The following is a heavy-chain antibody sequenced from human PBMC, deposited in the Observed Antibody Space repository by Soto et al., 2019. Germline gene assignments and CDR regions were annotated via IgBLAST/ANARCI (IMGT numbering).Heavy chain of an antibody. D-gene: IGHD3-3*01. CDR3: TTDSDFSTRLVRFDY. Sequence: GGSLRLSCAASGFTFSSYGMHWVRQAPGKGLEWVAVIWYDGSNKYYADSVKGRFAISRDDSRSMMYMQMNSLKIEDTAVYYCTTDSDFSTRLVRFDYWGRGTLVTVSS. CDR1: GFTFSSYG. V-gene: IGHV3-33*01. J-gene: IGHJ4*01. CDR2: IWYDGSNK.